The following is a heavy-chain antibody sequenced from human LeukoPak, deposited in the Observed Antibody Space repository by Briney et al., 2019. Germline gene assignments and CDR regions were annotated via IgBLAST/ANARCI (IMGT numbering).Heavy chain of an antibody. J-gene: IGHJ4*02. CDR2: IYHSGST. CDR3: ASDGEPLDYYGSGSYYSPFWY. V-gene: IGHV4-4*02. Sequence: SGTLSLTCAVSGGSISSSNWWSWVRQPPGKGLEWIGEIYHSGSTNYNPSLKSRVTISVDKSKNQFSLKLSSVTAADTAVYYCASDGEPLDYYGSGSYYSPFWYWGQGTLVTVSS. CDR1: GGSISSSNW. D-gene: IGHD3-10*01.